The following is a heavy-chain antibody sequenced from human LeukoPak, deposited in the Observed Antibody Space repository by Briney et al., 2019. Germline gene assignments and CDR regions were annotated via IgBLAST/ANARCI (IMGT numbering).Heavy chain of an antibody. CDR2: IIRSSSTI. CDR3: AKSKEDCCGSFDP. D-gene: IGHD2-15*01. J-gene: IGHJ5*02. V-gene: IGHV3-48*01. Sequence: GGSLRLSCAASGFTFSNYSMNWVRQAPGKGLEWVSYIIRSSSTIYYADSVKGRFTISRDNAKNSLYLQMNSLRAEDTAIYYCAKSKEDCCGSFDPWGQGTLVTVSS. CDR1: GFTFSNYS.